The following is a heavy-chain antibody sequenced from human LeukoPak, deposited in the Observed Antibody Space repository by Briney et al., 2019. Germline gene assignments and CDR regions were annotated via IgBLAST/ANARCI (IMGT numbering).Heavy chain of an antibody. CDR1: GFTVSSNY. V-gene: IGHV3-30-3*01. Sequence: PGGSLRLSCAASGFTVSSNYMSWVRQAPGKGLEWVAVISYDGSNKYYADSVKGRFTISRDNSKNTLYLQMNSLRADDTAVYYCARDWSDLYYYGPDYWGQGTLVTVSS. CDR2: ISYDGSNK. D-gene: IGHD3-10*01. CDR3: ARDWSDLYYYGPDY. J-gene: IGHJ4*02.